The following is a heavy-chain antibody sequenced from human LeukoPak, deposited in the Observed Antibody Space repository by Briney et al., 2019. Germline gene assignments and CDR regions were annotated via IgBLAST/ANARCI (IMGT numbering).Heavy chain of an antibody. Sequence: GGSLRLSCAASGFTFSSYDMHWVRQATGKGLEWVSAIGTAGDTYYPGSVKGRFTISRENAKNSLYLQMNSLRAGDTAVYYCARDPPNWGFGYWGQGTLVTVSS. J-gene: IGHJ4*02. CDR1: GFTFSSYD. CDR2: IGTAGDT. V-gene: IGHV3-13*01. D-gene: IGHD7-27*01. CDR3: ARDPPNWGFGY.